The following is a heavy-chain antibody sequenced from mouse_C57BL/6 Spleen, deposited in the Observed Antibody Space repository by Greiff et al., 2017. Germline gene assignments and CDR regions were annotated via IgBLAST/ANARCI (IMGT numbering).Heavy chain of an antibody. Sequence: EVHLVESEGGLVQPGSSMKLSCTASGFTFSDYYMAWVRQVPEKGLEWVANINYDGSSTYYLDSLKSRFIISRDNAKNILYLQMSSLKAEDTATYYCARIEIGSSPWFAYWGQGTLVTVSA. CDR2: INYDGSST. D-gene: IGHD1-1*01. V-gene: IGHV5-16*01. CDR1: GFTFSDYY. J-gene: IGHJ3*01. CDR3: ARIEIGSSPWFAY.